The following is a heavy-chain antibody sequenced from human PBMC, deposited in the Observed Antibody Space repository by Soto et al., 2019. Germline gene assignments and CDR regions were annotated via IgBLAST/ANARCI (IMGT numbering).Heavy chain of an antibody. CDR3: ARDPSDIVVVPAALDI. V-gene: IGHV3-21*01. Sequence: GGSVGLYCVDSGFTFSSKRMNWVRQAPGKGLEWGSSISSSRSYIYYADSVKGRFTISRDNAKNSLYLQMNSLRAEDTAVYYCARDPSDIVVVPAALDIWGQGTMVTVSS. CDR2: ISSSRSYI. J-gene: IGHJ3*02. CDR1: GFTFSSKR. D-gene: IGHD2-2*01.